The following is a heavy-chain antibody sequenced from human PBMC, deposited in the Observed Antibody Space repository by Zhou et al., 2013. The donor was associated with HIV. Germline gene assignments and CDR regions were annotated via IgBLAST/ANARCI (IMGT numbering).Heavy chain of an antibody. Sequence: QVQLVQSESDVKKPGASAKVSCKTSGYTFTNYYVYWLRQAPGQGLEVMGILNPKSGIVNYVERFQAKVIMTRDTSTSTVYLWLSSLTSDDTATYYCARESNASRGRGGVGWYF. V-gene: IGHV1-46*01. CDR1: GYTFTNYY. CDR2: LNPKSGIV. J-gene: IGHJ2*01. D-gene: IGHD3-10*01. CDR3: ARESNASRGRGGVGWYF.